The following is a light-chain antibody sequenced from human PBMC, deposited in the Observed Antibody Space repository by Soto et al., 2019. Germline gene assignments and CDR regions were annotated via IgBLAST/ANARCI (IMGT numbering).Light chain of an antibody. Sequence: DIQITQSPSTLSGSVGGRVTITCRASQTISSWLAWYQQKPGKAPKLLIYKASTLKSGVPSRFSGSGSGTEFTLPISSLQPDDFAPYYCKHYNSYSEAFGQGTKVDIK. CDR2: KAS. CDR1: QTISSW. J-gene: IGKJ1*01. CDR3: KHYNSYSEA. V-gene: IGKV1-5*03.